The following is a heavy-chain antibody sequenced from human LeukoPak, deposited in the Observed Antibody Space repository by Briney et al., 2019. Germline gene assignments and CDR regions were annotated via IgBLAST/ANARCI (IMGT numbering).Heavy chain of an antibody. CDR3: AKDGITMIVVVNDAFDI. CDR1: GFTFSSYS. J-gene: IGHJ3*02. CDR2: ISGSGGST. D-gene: IGHD3-22*01. Sequence: PGGSLRLSCAASGFTFSSYSMNWVRQAPGKGLEWVSAISGSGGSTYYADSVKGRFTISRDNSKNTLYLQMNSLRAEDTAVYYCAKDGITMIVVVNDAFDIWGQGTMVTVSS. V-gene: IGHV3-23*01.